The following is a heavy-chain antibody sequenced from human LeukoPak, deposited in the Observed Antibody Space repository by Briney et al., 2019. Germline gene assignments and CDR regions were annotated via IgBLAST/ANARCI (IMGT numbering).Heavy chain of an antibody. V-gene: IGHV3-48*03. J-gene: IGHJ6*02. Sequence: GGSLRLSCAASGFTLSSYEMNWARPAPGKGLEWGSYISSSGSTIYYADSVKGRFTISRDNAKNSLYLQMNSLGAEDTAVYYCARDRRHSRSGYYFTSLYYYYYGMDVWGQGTTVTVSS. CDR1: GFTLSSYE. CDR2: ISSSGSTI. CDR3: ARDRRHSRSGYYFTSLYYYYYGMDV. D-gene: IGHD3-3*01.